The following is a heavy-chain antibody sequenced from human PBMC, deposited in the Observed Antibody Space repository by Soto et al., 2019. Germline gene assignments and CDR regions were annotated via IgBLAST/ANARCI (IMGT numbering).Heavy chain of an antibody. CDR1: GGAIISGDYY. CDR3: ARGGYFHYFDY. CDR2: IYYSGST. V-gene: IGHV4-30-4*01. D-gene: IGHD3-22*01. J-gene: IGHJ4*02. Sequence: SETLSLTCTVSGGAIISGDYYWICIRQPPGKGLEWIGHIYYSGSTYYNPSLKSRVTISVDTSKNQFSLKLSSVTAADTAVYYCARGGYFHYFDYWGQGTLVTVSS.